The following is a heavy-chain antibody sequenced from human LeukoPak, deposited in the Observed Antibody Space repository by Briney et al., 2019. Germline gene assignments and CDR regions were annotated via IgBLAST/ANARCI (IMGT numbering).Heavy chain of an antibody. J-gene: IGHJ4*02. CDR3: ARDLVWFGELGS. CDR1: GYSISSGYY. V-gene: IGHV4-38-2*02. D-gene: IGHD3-10*01. CDR2: IYHSGST. Sequence: SETLSLTCTVSGYSISSGYYWGWIRPPPGKGLEWIGSIYHSGSTYYNPSLKSRVTISVDTSKNQFSLKLSSVTAADTAVYYCARDLVWFGELGSWGQGTLVTVSS.